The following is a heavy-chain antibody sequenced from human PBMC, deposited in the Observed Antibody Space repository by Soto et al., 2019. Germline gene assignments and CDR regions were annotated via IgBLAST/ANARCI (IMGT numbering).Heavy chain of an antibody. J-gene: IGHJ3*02. D-gene: IGHD3-3*01. CDR1: GFTFSDYY. Sequence: LRLSCAASGFTFSDYYMSWIRQAPGKGLEWVSYISSSSSYTNYADSVKGRFTISRDNAKNSLYLQMNSLRAEDTAVYYCARDGYYDFWSGYSADAFDIWGQGTMVTVSS. CDR3: ARDGYYDFWSGYSADAFDI. V-gene: IGHV3-11*06. CDR2: ISSSSSYT.